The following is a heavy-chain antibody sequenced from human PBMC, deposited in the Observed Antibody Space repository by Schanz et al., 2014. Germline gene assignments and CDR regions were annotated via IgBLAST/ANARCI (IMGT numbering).Heavy chain of an antibody. CDR1: ACTFSRSW. CDR2: LNFDETYT. D-gene: IGHD5-18*01. CDR3: ARGGADSAMAKDY. V-gene: IGHV3-74*01. Sequence: EVQLVSSFFSFLQPGGSLRLSCEASACTFSRSWMHWVRPSPFKGLEWVSRLNFDETYTSPSYSVKGLFTTSRDNGKNTVYLQMTSLRRGRKRVYYCARGGADSAMAKDYWGRGTLGNVSS. J-gene: IGHJ4*02.